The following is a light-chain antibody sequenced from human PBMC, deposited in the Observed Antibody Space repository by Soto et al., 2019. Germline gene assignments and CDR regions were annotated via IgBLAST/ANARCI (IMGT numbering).Light chain of an antibody. J-gene: IGKJ1*01. CDR1: QSVSSK. CDR2: GAS. V-gene: IGKV3-20*01. CDR3: QQYGGSGT. Sequence: EIVLTQSPATLSLSPGEGATLSCRASQSVSSKLAWYQQKPGQAPRLLIYGASNRATGIPDRFSGSGSGTDFTLTISRLEPEDFAVYYCQQYGGSGTFGQGTKVDIK.